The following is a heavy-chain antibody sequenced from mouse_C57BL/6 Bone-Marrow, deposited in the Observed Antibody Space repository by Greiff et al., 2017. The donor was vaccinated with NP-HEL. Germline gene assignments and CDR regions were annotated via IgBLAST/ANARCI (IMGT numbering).Heavy chain of an antibody. V-gene: IGHV1-50*01. J-gene: IGHJ2*01. CDR1: GYTFTSYW. CDR3: ARRLTGPYYFDY. Sequence: QVQLQQPGAELVKPGASVKLSCKASGYTFTSYWMQWVKQRPGQGLEWIGEIDPSDSYTNYNQKFKGKATLTVDTSSRTAYMQLSSLTSEDSAVYYCARRLTGPYYFDYWGQGTTLTVSS. CDR2: IDPSDSYT. D-gene: IGHD4-1*01.